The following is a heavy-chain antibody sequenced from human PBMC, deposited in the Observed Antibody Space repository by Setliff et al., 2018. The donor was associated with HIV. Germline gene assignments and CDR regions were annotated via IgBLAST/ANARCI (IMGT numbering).Heavy chain of an antibody. V-gene: IGHV4-34*01. Sequence: SETLSLTCAVYGRSLSGYYWSWIRQPPGKGLEWIGEINQSGSTNYNPSLKSRVTISVDTSKNQFSLKLSSVTAADTAVYYCARLCIAAAGTRSIPWYFDLWGRGTLVTVSS. J-gene: IGHJ2*01. D-gene: IGHD6-13*01. CDR3: ARLCIAAAGTRSIPWYFDL. CDR1: GRSLSGYY. CDR2: INQSGST.